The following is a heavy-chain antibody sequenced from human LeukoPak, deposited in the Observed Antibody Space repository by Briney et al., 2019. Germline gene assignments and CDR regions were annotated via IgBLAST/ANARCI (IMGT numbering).Heavy chain of an antibody. Sequence: PSETLSLTCAVYGGSFSGYYWSWIRQPPGKGLEWIGEINHSGSTSYNPSLKSRVTISVDTSKNQFSLKLSSVTAADTAVYYCARGGGYNWFDHWGQGTLVTVSS. V-gene: IGHV4-34*01. CDR1: GGSFSGYY. J-gene: IGHJ5*02. CDR3: ARGGGYNWFDH. CDR2: INHSGST.